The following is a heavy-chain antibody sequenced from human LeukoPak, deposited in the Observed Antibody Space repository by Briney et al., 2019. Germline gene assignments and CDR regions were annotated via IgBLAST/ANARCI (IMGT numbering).Heavy chain of an antibody. CDR1: GFTLSSYA. CDR2: ISGSGGST. J-gene: IGHJ3*02. Sequence: GGSLRLSCAASGFTLSSYAMSWVRQAPGKGLEWVSAISGSGGSTYYADSVKGRFTISRDNSKNTLYLQMNSLRAEDTAVYYCAKGGVVGSLGGAFDIWGQGTMVTVSS. CDR3: AKGGVVGSLGGAFDI. D-gene: IGHD1-26*01. V-gene: IGHV3-23*01.